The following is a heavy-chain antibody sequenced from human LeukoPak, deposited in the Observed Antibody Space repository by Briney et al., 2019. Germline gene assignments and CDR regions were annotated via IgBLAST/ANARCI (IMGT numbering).Heavy chain of an antibody. Sequence: GASVKVSCKASGYTFTIYGISWVRQAPGQGLEWMGWISAYNGNTNYAQKLQGRVTMTTDTSTSTAYMELRSLRSDDTAVYYCARDLLTMVRGSLYYYGVDVWGQGTTVTVSS. CDR2: ISAYNGNT. J-gene: IGHJ6*02. CDR3: ARDLLTMVRGSLYYYGVDV. CDR1: GYTFTIYG. V-gene: IGHV1-18*01. D-gene: IGHD3-10*01.